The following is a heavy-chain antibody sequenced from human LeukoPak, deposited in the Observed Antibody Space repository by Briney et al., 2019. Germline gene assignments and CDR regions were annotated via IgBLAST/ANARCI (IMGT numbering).Heavy chain of an antibody. D-gene: IGHD3-22*01. CDR2: FDPEDGET. V-gene: IGHV1-24*01. CDR3: ATDVYDSSGYYSSYFDY. CDR1: GYTLTELS. J-gene: IGHJ4*02. Sequence: ASVKVSCKVSGYTLTELSMHWVRQAPGKGLEWMGGFDPEDGETIYAQKFQGRVTMTEDTSTDTAYMELSSLRSEDTAVYYCATDVYDSSGYYSSYFDYWGQGTLVTVS.